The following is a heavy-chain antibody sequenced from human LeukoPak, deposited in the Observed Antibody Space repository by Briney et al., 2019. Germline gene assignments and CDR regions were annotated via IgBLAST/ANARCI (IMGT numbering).Heavy chain of an antibody. J-gene: IGHJ4*02. V-gene: IGHV3-23*01. CDR1: GLTFSSYA. CDR3: ARDFGNYDRGTSYFDH. Sequence: GGSLRLSCAGSGLTFSSYAMSWVRQAPGKGLEWVSGISSSGDSTFYADSAKGRFTISRDNSKNTLYLQMSSLRDEDTAVYYCARDFGNYDRGTSYFDHWGQGTLVTVSS. D-gene: IGHD3-22*01. CDR2: ISSSGDST.